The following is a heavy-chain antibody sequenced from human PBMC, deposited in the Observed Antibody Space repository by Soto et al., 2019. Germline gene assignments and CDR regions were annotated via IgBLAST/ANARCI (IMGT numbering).Heavy chain of an antibody. D-gene: IGHD6-13*01. CDR2: IYHSGST. CDR3: ARVAAAGTGYFQH. V-gene: IGHV4-30-2*01. Sequence: QLQLQESGSGLVKPSQTLSLTCAVSGGSISSGGYSWSWIRQPPGKGLEWIGYIYHSGSTYYNPSLKSRVTISVDRSKNQFSLKLSSVTAADTAVSYCARVAAAGTGYFQHWGQGTLVTVSS. J-gene: IGHJ1*01. CDR1: GGSISSGGYS.